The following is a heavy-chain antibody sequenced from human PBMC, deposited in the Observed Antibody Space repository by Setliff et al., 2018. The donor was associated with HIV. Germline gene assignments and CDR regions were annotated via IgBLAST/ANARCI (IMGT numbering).Heavy chain of an antibody. J-gene: IGHJ4*02. CDR1: GYTFTSYS. Sequence: GASVKVSCKASGYTFTSYSMNWVRQAPGQGLQWMGWINTNTGNTTYAQDFIGRFVFSLDTSVSTAYLQISSLKAEDTAVYYCARDQFQPQGIAVAGDDYWGQGTLVTVSS. CDR3: ARDQFQPQGIAVAGDDY. D-gene: IGHD6-19*01. V-gene: IGHV7-4-1*02. CDR2: INTNTGNT.